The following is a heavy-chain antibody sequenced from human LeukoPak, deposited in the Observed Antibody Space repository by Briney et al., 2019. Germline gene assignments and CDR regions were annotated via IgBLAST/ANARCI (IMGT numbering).Heavy chain of an antibody. V-gene: IGHV4-4*07. CDR2: IYTSGGT. D-gene: IGHD1-1*01. CDR3: ARDSGDWNAENSFDY. J-gene: IGHJ4*02. CDR1: GGSISSYY. Sequence: SXXLSLTCTVSGGSISSYYWSWIRQPAGKGLEWIGRIYTSGGTNYNPSLKRRVTMSVDTSKNQFSLKLSSVTAADTAVYYCARDSGDWNAENSFDYWGQGTLVTVSS.